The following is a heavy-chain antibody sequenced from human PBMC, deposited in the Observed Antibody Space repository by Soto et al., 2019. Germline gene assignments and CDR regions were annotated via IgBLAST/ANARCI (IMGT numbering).Heavy chain of an antibody. CDR3: ASLTVDTAMVFDY. V-gene: IGHV3-53*04. Sequence: GSLRLSCAASGFTVSSNYMSWVRQAPGKGLEWVSVIYSGGSTYYADSVKGRFTISRHNSKNTLYLQMNSLRAEDTAVYYCASLTVDTAMVFDYWGQGTLVTVSS. J-gene: IGHJ4*02. CDR1: GFTVSSNY. D-gene: IGHD5-18*01. CDR2: IYSGGST.